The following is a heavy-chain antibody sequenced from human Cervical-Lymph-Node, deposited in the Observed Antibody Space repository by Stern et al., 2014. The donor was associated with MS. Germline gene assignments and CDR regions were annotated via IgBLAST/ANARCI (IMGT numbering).Heavy chain of an antibody. J-gene: IGHJ4*02. CDR1: GFTFSGYY. V-gene: IGHV3-11*01. CDR2: ISSSGSTI. D-gene: IGHD3-9*01. Sequence: MQLGESGGGLVKPGGSLRLSCAASGFTFSGYYMSWIRQAPGKGLERVSYISSSGSTIYYADSVKGRFTISRDNAKNSLYLQMNSLRAEDTAVYYCARDCKLRYFDWLSPYFDYWGQGTLVTVSS. CDR3: ARDCKLRYFDWLSPYFDY.